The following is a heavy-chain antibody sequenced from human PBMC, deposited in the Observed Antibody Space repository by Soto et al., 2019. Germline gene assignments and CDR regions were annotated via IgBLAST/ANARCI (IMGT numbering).Heavy chain of an antibody. Sequence: QLQLQESGPGLVKPSETLSLTCTVSGGSISSSSYYWGWIRQPPGKGLEWIGSIYYSGSTYYNPPLKSRVTISVDTPQHQFSLKLSSVTAADTAVYYCARDAGYSGSHPFFDYWGQGTLVTVSS. CDR1: GGSISSSSYY. D-gene: IGHD5-12*01. CDR3: ARDAGYSGSHPFFDY. CDR2: IYYSGST. V-gene: IGHV4-39*01. J-gene: IGHJ4*02.